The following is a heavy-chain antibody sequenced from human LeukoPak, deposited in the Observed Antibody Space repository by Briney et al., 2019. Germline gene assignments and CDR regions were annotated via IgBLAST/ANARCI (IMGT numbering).Heavy chain of an antibody. V-gene: IGHV3-48*03. CDR1: GFTFSSYE. CDR3: ARDGVRGYCSSTGCYFD. Sequence: PGGSLRLSCAASGFTFSSYEMNWVRQAPGKGLEWVSYISSSGSTIYYADSVKGRFTISRDNAKNSLYLQMNSLRAEDTAVYYCARDGVRGYCSSTGCYFDWGQGTLVTVSS. CDR2: ISSSGSTI. D-gene: IGHD2-2*01. J-gene: IGHJ4*02.